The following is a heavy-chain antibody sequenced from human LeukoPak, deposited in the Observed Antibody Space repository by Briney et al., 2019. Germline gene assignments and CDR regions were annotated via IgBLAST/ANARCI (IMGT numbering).Heavy chain of an antibody. D-gene: IGHD3-3*01. CDR3: ARSDWFDP. J-gene: IGHJ5*02. Sequence: PGGSLRLSCAASGFTFSRHWMHWVRQAPGKGLVWVSRIKSDGGSTSYADSVKGRFTISRDNAKNTVYLQMNSLRVEDTAVYYCARSDWFDPWGQGTLVTVSS. CDR2: IKSDGGST. CDR1: GFTFSRHW. V-gene: IGHV3-74*01.